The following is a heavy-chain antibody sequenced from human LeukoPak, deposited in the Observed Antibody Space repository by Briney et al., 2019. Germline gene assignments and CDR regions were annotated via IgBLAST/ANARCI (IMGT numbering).Heavy chain of an antibody. CDR3: AKTADYGGSDY. V-gene: IGHV3-30*18. CDR2: ISYDGSNK. J-gene: IGHJ4*02. D-gene: IGHD4-23*01. Sequence: GGSLRLSCAASGFTFSSYGMHWVRQASGKGLEWVAVISYDGSNKYYADSVKGRFTISRDNSKNTLYLQMNSLRAEDTAVYYCAKTADYGGSDYWGQGTLVTVSS. CDR1: GFTFSSYG.